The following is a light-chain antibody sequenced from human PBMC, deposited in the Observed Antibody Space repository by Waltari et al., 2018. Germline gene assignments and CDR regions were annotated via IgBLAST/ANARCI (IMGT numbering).Light chain of an antibody. V-gene: IGKV2-30*01. J-gene: IGKJ1*01. Sequence: DVVMTQSPLSLPVTLGQPDSISCRSSQSLVSSYGNTFVNWFQQRPGQSPRRLIYKVSNRDSGVPDRFSGSGSGTDFTLKISRVEAEDVGVYYCMQGTHWPPTWTFGQGTKVEIK. CDR3: MQGTHWPPTWT. CDR2: KVS. CDR1: QSLVSSYGNTF.